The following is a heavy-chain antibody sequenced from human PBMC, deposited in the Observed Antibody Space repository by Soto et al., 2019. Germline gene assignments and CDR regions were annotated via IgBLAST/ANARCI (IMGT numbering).Heavy chain of an antibody. D-gene: IGHD3-22*01. Sequence: SVKVSCKASGGNFSSYASSWVRQPPGQGLEWMGGIIPIFGTANYAQKFQGRVTITADESTSTAYMELSSLRSEDTAVDLGERTYYDGSDYDGPGRSGGQGTLVTV. V-gene: IGHV1-69*13. CDR2: IIPIFGTA. J-gene: IGHJ4*02. CDR3: ERTYYDGSDYDGPGRS. CDR1: GGNFSSYA.